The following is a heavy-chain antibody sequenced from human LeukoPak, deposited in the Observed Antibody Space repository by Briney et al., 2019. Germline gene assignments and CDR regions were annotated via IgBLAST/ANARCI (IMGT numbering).Heavy chain of an antibody. D-gene: IGHD2-21*02. Sequence: GGSLRHSCAPSGFTVSSNYISWVRQAPGKGLEWVAVIWHDRSDTYGSNKYYADSVKGRFTISRDDSKNTVYLQMNSLRVEDTAVYYCAKDGNCGGDCYGWFDPWGQGALVTVSS. CDR1: GFTVSSNY. CDR3: AKDGNCGGDCYGWFDP. CDR2: IWHDRSDTYGSNK. J-gene: IGHJ5*02. V-gene: IGHV3-33*06.